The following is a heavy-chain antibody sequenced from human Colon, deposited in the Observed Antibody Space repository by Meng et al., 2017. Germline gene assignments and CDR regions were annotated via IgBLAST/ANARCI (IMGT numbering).Heavy chain of an antibody. CDR1: GGSNISGGYY. J-gene: IGHJ4*02. CDR3: ARAGLHSYYFDF. V-gene: IGHV4-31*02. D-gene: IGHD2-21*01. Sequence: QGQLQEAGPGLVNPSQTLSPICSVSGGSNISGGYYWSWIRQHPQKGLEWIGYISNSGSAYYNPSLKSRVSISVDTSKNQFSLKMDTVTAADTSLYYCARAGLHSYYFDFWGQGTLVTVFS. CDR2: ISNSGSA.